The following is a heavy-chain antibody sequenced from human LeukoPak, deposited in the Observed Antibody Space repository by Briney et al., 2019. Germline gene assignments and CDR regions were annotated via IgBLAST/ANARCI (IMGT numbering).Heavy chain of an antibody. CDR2: IKQDGSEK. CDR3: VNLWEAGY. CDR1: GFTFSSYW. V-gene: IGHV3-7*01. Sequence: PGGSLRLSCAASGFTFSSYWMSWVRQAPGKGLEWVANIKQDGSEKYYVDSVKGRFTISRDNAKNSLYLQLNSVRVEDTAMYYCVNLWEAGYWGQGTLVTVSS. J-gene: IGHJ4*02. D-gene: IGHD1-26*01.